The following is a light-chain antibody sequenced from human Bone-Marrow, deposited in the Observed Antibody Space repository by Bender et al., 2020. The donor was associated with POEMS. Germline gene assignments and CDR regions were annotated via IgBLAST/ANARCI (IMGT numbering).Light chain of an antibody. Sequence: QSALAQPASVSGSPGQSITISCTGSSGDIGGHKIVSWYQQHPGKAPKFLIYEVSKRPSGVSDRFSGSKSGNTASLTISGLQAEDEGDYYCCSYTGRGTLVFGGGTKLTVL. CDR1: SGDIGGHKI. J-gene: IGLJ3*02. V-gene: IGLV2-23*02. CDR3: CSYTGRGTLV. CDR2: EVS.